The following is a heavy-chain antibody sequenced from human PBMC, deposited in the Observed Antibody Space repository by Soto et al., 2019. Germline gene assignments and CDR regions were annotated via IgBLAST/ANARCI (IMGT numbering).Heavy chain of an antibody. D-gene: IGHD3-9*01. J-gene: IGHJ2*01. CDR3: ARGGSKRGASYIFFFQAEDETQVVRPVSAFLLNRSSDL. Sequence: KGLEWIGEINHSGSTHYNPSLKSRVPISVDTSKNQFSLKLSSVTAADTAVYYCARGGSKRGASYIFFFQAEDETQVVRPVSAFLLNRSSDL. V-gene: IGHV4-34*01. CDR2: INHSGST.